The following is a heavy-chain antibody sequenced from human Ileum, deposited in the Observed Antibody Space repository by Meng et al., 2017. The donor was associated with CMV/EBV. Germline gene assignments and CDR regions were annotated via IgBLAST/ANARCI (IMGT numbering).Heavy chain of an antibody. Sequence: ASVKVSCKASGYTFTSYYMHWVRQAPGRGLEWMGIINPSGGSTSYAQKFQGRVTMTRDTSTSTVYMELSSLRSEDTTVYYCSRERRFRVGATHGFDYWGQGTLVTVSS. CDR1: GYTFTSYY. J-gene: IGHJ4*02. CDR2: INPSGGST. V-gene: IGHV1-46*01. D-gene: IGHD1-26*01. CDR3: SRERRFRVGATHGFDY.